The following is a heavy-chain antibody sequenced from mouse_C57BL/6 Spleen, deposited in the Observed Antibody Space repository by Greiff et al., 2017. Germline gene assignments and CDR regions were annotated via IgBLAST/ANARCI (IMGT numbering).Heavy chain of an antibody. V-gene: IGHV1-18*01. CDR3: ARGVGLYYYGSSPV. J-gene: IGHJ1*03. CDR1: GYTFTDYN. Sequence: EVQLQQSGPELVKPGASVKIPCKASGYTFTDYNMDWVKQSHGKSLEWIGDINPNNGGTIYNQKFKGKATLTVDKSSSTAYMELRSLTSEDTAVYYCARGVGLYYYGSSPVWGTGTTVTVSS. D-gene: IGHD1-1*01. CDR2: INPNNGGT.